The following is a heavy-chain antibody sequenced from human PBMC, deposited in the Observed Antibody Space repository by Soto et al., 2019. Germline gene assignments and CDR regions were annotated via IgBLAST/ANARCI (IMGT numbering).Heavy chain of an antibody. CDR1: GFTFNLYT. Sequence: PGGSLRVSSAAAGFTFNLYTMTWVRQTPGKGLEWVSSIIGNDGSTYYADAVKGRFTISRDNSKNMLYLQMNSLRVDDTAIYYCTKDKWPDGVWDFDYWGQGTLVTVSS. CDR2: IIGNDGST. J-gene: IGHJ4*02. V-gene: IGHV3-23*01. D-gene: IGHD4-17*01. CDR3: TKDKWPDGVWDFDY.